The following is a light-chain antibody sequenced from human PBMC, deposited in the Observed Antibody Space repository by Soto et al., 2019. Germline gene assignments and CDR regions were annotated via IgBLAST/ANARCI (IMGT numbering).Light chain of an antibody. V-gene: IGKV3-15*01. Sequence: ETVMTQSPASLSVSPGERATLSCRASQSVYSSLAWYQQKPGQATRLLIYGASTRATGIPATFSGSGSGTESTLNISRLQYEDCAVYYCQQYNNWPTWTFGQSTKVDI. CDR2: GAS. CDR3: QQYNNWPTWT. CDR1: QSVYSS. J-gene: IGKJ1*01.